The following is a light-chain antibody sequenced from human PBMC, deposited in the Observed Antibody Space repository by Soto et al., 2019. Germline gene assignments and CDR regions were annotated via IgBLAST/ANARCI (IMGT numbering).Light chain of an antibody. CDR2: DAS. CDR1: QSVSSY. CDR3: QHYGGSPLYT. J-gene: IGKJ2*01. Sequence: EIVLTQSPATLSLSPGERATLSCRASQSVSSYLVWYQQKPGQPPRLLIYDASTRATGVPARFSGSGSGTDFTLTISSLEPEDFAVYYCQHYGGSPLYTFGQGTKLEIK. V-gene: IGKV3-11*01.